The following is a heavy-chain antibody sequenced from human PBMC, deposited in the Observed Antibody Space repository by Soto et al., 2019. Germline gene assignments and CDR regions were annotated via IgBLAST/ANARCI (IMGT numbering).Heavy chain of an antibody. CDR3: AKDVVVPAAIFWFDP. J-gene: IGHJ5*02. V-gene: IGHV3-23*01. CDR1: GFTFSSYA. D-gene: IGHD2-2*02. CDR2: ISGSGGII. Sequence: PGGSLRLSCAASGFTFSSYAMSWVRQAPGKGLKWVSAISGSGGIIYYADSVKGRFTISRDNSKNTLYLQMNSLRAGDTAVYYCAKDVVVPAAIFWFDPWGQGTLVTVPQ.